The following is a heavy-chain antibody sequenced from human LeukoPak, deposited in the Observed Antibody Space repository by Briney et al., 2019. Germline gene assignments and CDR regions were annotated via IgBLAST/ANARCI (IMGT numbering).Heavy chain of an antibody. CDR3: AKDDAWLRFGE. Sequence: GGTLRLSCAASGFTFSRHGMNWVRQAPGKGLEWVSGISPRGDIKYYADSVKGRFSISRDNSRNTLYLEVSSLTAEDAAVYYCAKDDAWLRFGEWSQGTLVTVSS. CDR1: GFTFSRHG. J-gene: IGHJ4*02. CDR2: ISPRGDIK. V-gene: IGHV3-23*01. D-gene: IGHD3-10*01.